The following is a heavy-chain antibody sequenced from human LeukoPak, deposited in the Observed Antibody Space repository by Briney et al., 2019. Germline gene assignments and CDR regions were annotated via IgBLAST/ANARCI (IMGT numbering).Heavy chain of an antibody. CDR1: GFTFSSYA. CDR3: AKPGSLRDYYFDY. V-gene: IGHV3-23*01. Sequence: QSGGSLRLSCAASGFTFSSYAMSWVRQAPGKGLEWVSAISGSGGSTYYADSVKGRFTISRDNSKNTLYLQMNSLRAEDTAVYYCAKPGSLRDYYFDYWGQGTLVTVSS. D-gene: IGHD2-15*01. CDR2: ISGSGGST. J-gene: IGHJ4*02.